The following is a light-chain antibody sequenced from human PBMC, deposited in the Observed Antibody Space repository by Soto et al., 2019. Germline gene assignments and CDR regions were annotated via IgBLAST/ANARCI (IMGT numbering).Light chain of an antibody. CDR3: SSYTPSSTYV. J-gene: IGLJ1*01. Sequence: QSVLTQPASVSGSPGQSITISCTGTSSDISGYNYVSWYQQHPGKAPKLIIYEVSNRPSGTSNRFSGSKSGNTASLTISWLQAEDEADYYCSSYTPSSTYVFGTGTQLTVL. CDR2: EVS. V-gene: IGLV2-14*01. CDR1: SSDISGYNY.